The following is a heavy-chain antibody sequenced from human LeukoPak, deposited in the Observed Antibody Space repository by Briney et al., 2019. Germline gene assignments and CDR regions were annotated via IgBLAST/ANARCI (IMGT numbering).Heavy chain of an antibody. CDR3: TKGGVVSAFGY. J-gene: IGHJ4*02. D-gene: IGHD3-22*01. CDR2: VSGSGGNT. CDR1: GFSFGTYA. Sequence: GGSLRLSCAASGFSFGTYAMTWIRQAPGKGLECVSTVSGSGGNTYYTDSVKGRFTISRDNSKNTLFLQMSSLRAEDTALYYCTKGGVVSAFGYWGQGVLVTVSS. V-gene: IGHV3-23*01.